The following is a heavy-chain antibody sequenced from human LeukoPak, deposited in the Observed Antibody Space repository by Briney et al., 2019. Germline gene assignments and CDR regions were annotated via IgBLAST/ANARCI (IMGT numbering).Heavy chain of an antibody. CDR3: ARRYQVSWYFDL. CDR2: IYGDGST. CDR1: RFTASSNH. D-gene: IGHD2-15*01. Sequence: AGGSLRLSCAASRFTASSNHMNWVRQAPGKGLEWVSVIYGDGSTQYADSVKGRFTITRDNYKNTLYLQMNSLRDEDTAMYYCARRYQVSWYFDLWGRGTLVTVSS. V-gene: IGHV3-66*01. J-gene: IGHJ2*01.